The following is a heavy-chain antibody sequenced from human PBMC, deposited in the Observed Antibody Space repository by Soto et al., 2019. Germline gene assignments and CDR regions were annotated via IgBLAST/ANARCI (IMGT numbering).Heavy chain of an antibody. V-gene: IGHV4-31*02. Sequence: QVQLQESGPGLVKPSQTLSLTCSVSGASTVSHYHWTWIRQPPGKGLEWMGYIFNSGTTFYNPSLTSRLSISMDTSGNHFSLELRSVTAADMAVYYCALALGPTTGLDYWGQGTLVTVSS. D-gene: IGHD1-26*01. CDR3: ALALGPTTGLDY. CDR1: GASTVSHYH. J-gene: IGHJ4*02. CDR2: IFNSGTT.